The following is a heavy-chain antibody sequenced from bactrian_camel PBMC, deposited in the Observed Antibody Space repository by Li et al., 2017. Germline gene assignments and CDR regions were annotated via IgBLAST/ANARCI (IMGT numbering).Heavy chain of an antibody. J-gene: IGHJ6*01. CDR3: VTQAEYDHYADFGY. Sequence: QVQLVESGGGSVQAGGSLKLSCIVSGVRYISGCMAWFRQAPGKEREGVSTINSGGTTTYYADSVKGRFTISRDNAKNTLYLQMNSLRTEGTYVYYCVTQAEYDHYADFGYWGQGTQVTVS. V-gene: IGHV3S25*01. CDR2: INSGGTTT. D-gene: IGHD3*01. CDR1: GVRYISGC.